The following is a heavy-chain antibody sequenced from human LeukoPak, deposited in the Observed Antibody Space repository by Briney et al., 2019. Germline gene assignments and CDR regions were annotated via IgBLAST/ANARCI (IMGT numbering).Heavy chain of an antibody. D-gene: IGHD6-13*01. Sequence: TGGSLRLSCAASGFTFSSYAMSWVRQAPGKGLEWVSAISGSGGSTYYADSVKGRFTISRDNSKNTLYLQMNSLRAEDTAVYYCAKDPSGQQLVYFDYWGQGTLVTVSS. CDR3: AKDPSGQQLVYFDY. J-gene: IGHJ4*02. V-gene: IGHV3-23*01. CDR2: ISGSGGST. CDR1: GFTFSSYA.